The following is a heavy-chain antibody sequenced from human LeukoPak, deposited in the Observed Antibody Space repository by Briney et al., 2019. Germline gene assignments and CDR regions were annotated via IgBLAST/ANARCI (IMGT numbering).Heavy chain of an antibody. V-gene: IGHV4-39*01. CDR1: GGSISSSSYY. CDR3: ARRAKYNWNELFDY. Sequence: PSETLSLTCTVSGGSISSSSYYWGWIRQPPGKGLEWIGSIYYSGSTYYNPSLKSRVTISVDTSKNQFSLKLSSVTAADTAVYYCARRAKYNWNELFDYWGQGTLVTVSS. J-gene: IGHJ4*02. D-gene: IGHD1-1*01. CDR2: IYYSGST.